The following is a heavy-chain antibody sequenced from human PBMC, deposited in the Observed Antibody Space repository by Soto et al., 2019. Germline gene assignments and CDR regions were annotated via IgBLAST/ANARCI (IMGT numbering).Heavy chain of an antibody. CDR1: GFTFSNNG. CDR2: ISYEGSAK. Sequence: QVHLVESGGGVVQPGRSLRLSCAASGFTFSNNGMHWVRQAPGKGLEWMGAISYEGSAKYYAGTVKGRFTISRDNSKNTLYLQMDTLRAEDTAIYYCVKDKGAAAGFDYWGQGILVTVSS. CDR3: VKDKGAAAGFDY. J-gene: IGHJ4*02. V-gene: IGHV3-30*18. D-gene: IGHD6-13*01.